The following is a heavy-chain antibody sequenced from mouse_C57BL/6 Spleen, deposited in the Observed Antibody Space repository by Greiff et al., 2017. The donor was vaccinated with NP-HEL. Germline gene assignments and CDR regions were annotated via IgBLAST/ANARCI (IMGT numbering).Heavy chain of an antibody. V-gene: IGHV1-55*01. CDR3: ANFGAY. CDR1: GYTFTSYW. J-gene: IGHJ3*01. Sequence: VKLMESGAELVKPGASVKMSCKASGYTFTSYWITWVKQRPGQGLEWIGDIYPGSGSTNYNEKFKSKATLTVDTSSSTAYMQLSSLTSEDSAVYYCANFGAYWGQGTLVTVSA. CDR2: IYPGSGST. D-gene: IGHD3-1*01.